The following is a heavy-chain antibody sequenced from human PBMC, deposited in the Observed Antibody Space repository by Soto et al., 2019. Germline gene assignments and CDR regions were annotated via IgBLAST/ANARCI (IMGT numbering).Heavy chain of an antibody. Sequence: EVQLVETGGGLIQPGGSRRLSCVASGFRVRTNYMTWVRQAPGKGLEWVSVIYTAGHTNYANSVKGRFTVSRDTSQNTGYLQMNSLRPDDTAVYYCAIFREPGRSTVFGVVVPGRYAMDVWGQGTTVTVS. CDR3: AIFREPGRSTVFGVVVPGRYAMDV. J-gene: IGHJ6*02. D-gene: IGHD3-3*01. CDR2: IYTAGHT. V-gene: IGHV3-53*02. CDR1: GFRVRTNY.